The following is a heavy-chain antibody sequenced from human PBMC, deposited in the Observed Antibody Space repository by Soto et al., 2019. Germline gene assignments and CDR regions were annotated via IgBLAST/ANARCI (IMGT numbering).Heavy chain of an antibody. Sequence: SETLSLACTVSSGSISSGGYYWSWIRQHPGKGLEWIGYIYYSGSTYYNPSLKSRVTISVDTSKNQFSLKLSSVTAADTAVYYCARIGTYGDSSFFDYWGQGTLVTVSS. V-gene: IGHV4-31*03. CDR1: SGSISSGGYY. CDR2: IYYSGST. CDR3: ARIGTYGDSSFFDY. J-gene: IGHJ4*02. D-gene: IGHD4-17*01.